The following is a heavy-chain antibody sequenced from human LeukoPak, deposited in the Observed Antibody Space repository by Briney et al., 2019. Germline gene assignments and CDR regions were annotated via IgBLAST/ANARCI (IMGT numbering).Heavy chain of an antibody. CDR3: SRPKDYSDYRLDY. V-gene: IGHV3-33*01. CDR1: RFTFSSYG. D-gene: IGHD4-11*01. CDR2: IWYDGSNK. Sequence: GGSLRLSCEASRFTFSSYGMHWVSQAPGKGLEWVAVIWYDGSNKYYADSVKGRFTISRDNSKNTLYLQMNSLKAEDTAVYYCSRPKDYSDYRLDYWGQGTLVTVSS. J-gene: IGHJ4*02.